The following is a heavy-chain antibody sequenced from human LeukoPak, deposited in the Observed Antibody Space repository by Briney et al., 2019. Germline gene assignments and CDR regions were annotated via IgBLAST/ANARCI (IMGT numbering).Heavy chain of an antibody. CDR1: GGTFSSYA. D-gene: IGHD1-7*01. V-gene: IGHV1-69*13. J-gene: IGHJ3*02. CDR2: IIPIFGTA. CDR3: ARYYLELHGAFDI. Sequence: ASVKVSCKASGGTFSSYAISWVRQAPGQGLEWMGGIIPIFGTANYAQKFQGRVTITADESTSTAYMELSSLRSEDTAVYYCARYYLELHGAFDIWGQGTMVTVSS.